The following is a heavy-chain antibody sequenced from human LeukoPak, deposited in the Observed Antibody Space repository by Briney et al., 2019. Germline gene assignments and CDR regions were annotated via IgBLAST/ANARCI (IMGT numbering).Heavy chain of an antibody. V-gene: IGHV3-74*01. Sequence: GGSLRLSCAASGFTFSSYWMHWVRQAPGKGLVWVSRINSDGSSTSYADFVKGRFTVSRDNAKNTLYLQMNSLRAEDTAVYYCAKAYYYDSSGYFDAFDIWGQGTMVTVSS. CDR1: GFTFSSYW. D-gene: IGHD3-22*01. CDR3: AKAYYYDSSGYFDAFDI. J-gene: IGHJ3*02. CDR2: INSDGSST.